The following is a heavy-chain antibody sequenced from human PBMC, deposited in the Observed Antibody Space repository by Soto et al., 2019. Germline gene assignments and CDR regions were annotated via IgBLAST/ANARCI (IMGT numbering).Heavy chain of an antibody. V-gene: IGHV4-34*01. CDR1: GCSFSGYY. J-gene: IGHJ6*03. CDR3: AGGSRDMVRGKYYYMDV. D-gene: IGHD3-10*01. Sequence: SETLSLTCAVYGCSFSGYYWSWIRQPPGKGLEWIGEINHSGSTNYNPSLKSRLTISVDTDRNQISLKLSSVTAADTALYYCAGGSRDMVRGKYYYMDVWGKGTTVTVSS. CDR2: INHSGST.